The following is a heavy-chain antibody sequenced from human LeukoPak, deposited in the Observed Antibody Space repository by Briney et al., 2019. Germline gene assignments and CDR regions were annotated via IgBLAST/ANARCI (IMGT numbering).Heavy chain of an antibody. V-gene: IGHV4-61*01. CDR2: IYYSGST. Sequence: SETLSLTCTVSGGSVNSGSYYWNWIRQPPGKGLEWIGYIYYSGSTNYNPSLKSRVTISVDTSKDQFSLKLSSVTAADTAVYYCARAAYSGSYHSDYWGQGTLVTVSS. J-gene: IGHJ4*02. D-gene: IGHD1-26*01. CDR3: ARAAYSGSYHSDY. CDR1: GGSVNSGSYY.